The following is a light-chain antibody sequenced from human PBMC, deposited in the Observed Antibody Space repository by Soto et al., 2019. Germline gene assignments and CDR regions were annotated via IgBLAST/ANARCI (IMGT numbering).Light chain of an antibody. CDR1: SSDVGGYNY. CDR3: NSYTSSSTML. Sequence: QSVLTQPPSASGSPGQSVTISCTGTSSDVGGYNYVSWYQQHPGKAPKLMIYEVSKRPSGVPDRFSGSKSGNTASLTVSGLQAEDEADYYCNSYTSSSTMLFGGGTKLTVL. V-gene: IGLV2-8*01. CDR2: EVS. J-gene: IGLJ2*01.